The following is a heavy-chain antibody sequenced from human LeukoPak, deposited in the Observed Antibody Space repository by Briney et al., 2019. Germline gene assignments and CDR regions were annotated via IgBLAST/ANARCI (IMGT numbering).Heavy chain of an antibody. V-gene: IGHV3-23*01. CDR3: AKETSSSFDY. Sequence: GGSLRLSSAASGFTFSSYAMNWVRQAPGKGLEWVSGISNGGSTYYADSVKGRFTISRDYFQNTLYLQMNSLRAEDTAVYYCAKETSSSFDYWGQGTLVTVSS. J-gene: IGHJ4*02. CDR2: ISNGGST. D-gene: IGHD6-6*01. CDR1: GFTFSSYA.